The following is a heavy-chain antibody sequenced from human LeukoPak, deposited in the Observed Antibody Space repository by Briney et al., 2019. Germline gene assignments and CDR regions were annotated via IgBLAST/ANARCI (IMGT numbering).Heavy chain of an antibody. D-gene: IGHD3-10*01. CDR1: GFTFSSYG. J-gene: IGHJ6*04. V-gene: IGHV3-30*18. CDR2: ISYDGSNK. CDR3: AKNLWFGELYNGMDV. Sequence: GGPLRLSCAASGFTFSSYGMHWVRQAPGKGLGWVAVISYDGSNKYYADSVKGRFTISRDNSKNTLYLQMNSLRAEDTAVHYCAKNLWFGELYNGMDVWGKGTTVTVSS.